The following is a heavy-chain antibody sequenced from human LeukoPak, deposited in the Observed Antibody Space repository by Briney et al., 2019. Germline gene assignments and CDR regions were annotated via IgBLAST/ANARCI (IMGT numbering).Heavy chain of an antibody. CDR2: IIPIFGTA. J-gene: IGHJ6*03. D-gene: IGHD5-18*01. CDR3: ARTLSGYSYGLPYYYYYYMDV. CDR1: GGTFSSYA. Sequence: ASVKVSCKASGGTFSSYAISWVRQAPGQGLEWMGGIIPIFGTANYAQKFQGRVTITADESTSTAYMELSSLRSEDTAVYYCARTLSGYSYGLPYYYYYYMDVWGKGTTVTVSS. V-gene: IGHV1-69*13.